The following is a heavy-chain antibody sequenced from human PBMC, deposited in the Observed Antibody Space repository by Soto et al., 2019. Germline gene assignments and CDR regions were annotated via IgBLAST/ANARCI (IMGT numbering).Heavy chain of an antibody. V-gene: IGHV1-18*01. CDR3: ARDGSSAPFYYYYGMDV. CDR1: GYTFTSYG. CDR2: ISAYNGNT. J-gene: IGHJ6*02. D-gene: IGHD6-6*01. Sequence: ASVKVSCKASGYTFTSYGISWVRQAPGQGLEWMGWISAYNGNTNYAQKLQGRVTMTTDTSTRTAYMELRSLRSDDTAVYYCARDGSSAPFYYYYGMDVWGQGTTVTVSS.